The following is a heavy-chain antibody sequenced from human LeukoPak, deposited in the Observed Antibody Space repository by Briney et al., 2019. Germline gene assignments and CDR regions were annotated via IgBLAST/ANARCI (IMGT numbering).Heavy chain of an antibody. CDR3: AGRYGSGSYPPLATYNWFDP. CDR1: GGSFSGYY. Sequence: SETLSLTCAVYGGSFSGYYWTWIRRPPGKGLEWIGEINHSGSTNYNPSLKSRVTISVDTSKNQFSLKLSSVTAADTAVYYCAGRYGSGSYPPLATYNWFDPWGQGTLVTVSS. CDR2: INHSGST. D-gene: IGHD3-10*01. J-gene: IGHJ5*02. V-gene: IGHV4-34*01.